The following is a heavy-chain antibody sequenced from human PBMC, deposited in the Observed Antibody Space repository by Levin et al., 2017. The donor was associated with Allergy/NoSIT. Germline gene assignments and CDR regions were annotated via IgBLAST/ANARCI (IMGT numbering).Heavy chain of an antibody. CDR2: ISYDENK. CDR3: ARDQMVRGVIVGD. V-gene: IGHV3-30*04. Sequence: GESLKISCAASGFPFSGYSMHWVRQAPGKGLEWVALISYDENKYYADSVKGRFTISRDNSKNTLYLQMNSLRAEDTAVYYCARDQMVRGVIVGDWGQGTLVTVSS. J-gene: IGHJ4*02. CDR1: GFPFSGYS. D-gene: IGHD3-10*01.